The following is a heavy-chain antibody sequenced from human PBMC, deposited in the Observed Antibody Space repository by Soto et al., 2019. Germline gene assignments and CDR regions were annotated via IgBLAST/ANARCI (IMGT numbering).Heavy chain of an antibody. V-gene: IGHV4-34*01. J-gene: IGHJ6*03. Sequence: SETLSLTCAVYGGSFSGYYWSWIRQPPGKGLEWIGEINHSGSTNYNPSLKSRVTISVDTSKNQFSLKLSSVTAADTAVYYCVRGVKFGPEQLGYYYYYYMDVWGKGTTVTVSS. D-gene: IGHD6-6*01. CDR3: VRGVKFGPEQLGYYYYYYMDV. CDR1: GGSFSGYY. CDR2: INHSGST.